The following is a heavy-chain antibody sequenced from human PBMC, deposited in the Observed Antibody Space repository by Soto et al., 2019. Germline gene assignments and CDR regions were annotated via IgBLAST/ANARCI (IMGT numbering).Heavy chain of an antibody. CDR1: GYSFTSHW. CDR3: ARHDPSGTYSEEN. D-gene: IGHD1-26*01. J-gene: IGHJ4*02. V-gene: IGHV5-10-1*01. CDR2: IDPSDSYT. Sequence: PWELKKICRKGFGYSFTSHWISWVRQMPGKGLEWMGRIDPSDSYTNYSPSFQGHVTISADKSISTAYLQWSSLKASDTAMYYCARHDPSGTYSEENWGQGTLVTVSS.